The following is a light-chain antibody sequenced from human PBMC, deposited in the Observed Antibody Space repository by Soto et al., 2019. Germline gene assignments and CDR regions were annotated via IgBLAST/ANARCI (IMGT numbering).Light chain of an antibody. CDR2: TAS. V-gene: IGKV3-11*01. CDR1: QSISIN. CDR3: QQRSNWPPIT. Sequence: EIVLTQSPGTLSVSPGDRVTLSCRASQSISINLAWYQHKPGQAPRLLMQTASSRATGIPARFSGSGSGTDFTLTISSLEPEDFAVYYCQQRSNWPPITFGQGTRLEIK. J-gene: IGKJ5*01.